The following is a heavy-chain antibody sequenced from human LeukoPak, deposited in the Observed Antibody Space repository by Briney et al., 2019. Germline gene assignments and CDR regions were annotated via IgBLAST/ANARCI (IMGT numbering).Heavy chain of an antibody. CDR2: INSDGSST. V-gene: IGHV3-74*01. CDR1: GFTFSDYY. Sequence: GGSLRLSCAASGFTFSDYYMSWVRQAPGKGLGWVSRINSDGSSTNHADSVKGRFTISRDNAKNTLYLQMNSLRAEDTAVYYCAREKLRYCTNGVCSGSLGYWGQGTLVTVSS. D-gene: IGHD2-8*01. CDR3: AREKLRYCTNGVCSGSLGY. J-gene: IGHJ4*02.